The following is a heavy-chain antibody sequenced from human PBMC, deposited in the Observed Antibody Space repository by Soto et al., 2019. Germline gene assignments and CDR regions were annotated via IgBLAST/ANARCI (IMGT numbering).Heavy chain of an antibody. V-gene: IGHV1-46*01. Sequence: ASVKVSCKASGYTFTSYSMHWVRQAPGQGLEWMGIINPSGGSTSYAQKFQGRVTMTRDTSTSTVYMELSSLRSEDTAVYYCARVADYDILTGTQGRMEVWGQGTTVTVSS. CDR3: ARVADYDILTGTQGRMEV. CDR2: INPSGGST. CDR1: GYTFTSYS. J-gene: IGHJ6*01. D-gene: IGHD3-9*01.